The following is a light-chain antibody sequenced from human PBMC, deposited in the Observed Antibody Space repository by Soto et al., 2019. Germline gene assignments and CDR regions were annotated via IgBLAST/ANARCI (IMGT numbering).Light chain of an antibody. V-gene: IGKV3-20*01. CDR3: QQFGNSPIT. CDR1: QSLSSTY. Sequence: IVLTHSPGTLSFSPGEIATLSFRASQSLSSTYLAWCQQKPGQAPRLLIYGASTRATGIPDRFSGTGSGTDFTLTISRLEPEDFAVYYCQQFGNSPITFGQGTRLEIK. CDR2: GAS. J-gene: IGKJ5*01.